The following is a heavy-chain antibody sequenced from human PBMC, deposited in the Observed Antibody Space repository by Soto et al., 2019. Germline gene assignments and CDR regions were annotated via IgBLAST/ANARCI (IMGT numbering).Heavy chain of an antibody. J-gene: IGHJ6*02. CDR2: MNPNSGNT. CDR1: GYTFTSYD. V-gene: IGHV1-8*01. CDR3: ARDSSSWYHYYGMDV. Sequence: QVQLVQSGAEVKKPGASVKVSCKASGYTFTSYDINWVRQATGQGLEWMGWMNPNSGNTGYAQKFQGRVTMTRNTSISTAYMELSSLRSEDTAEYYCARDSSSWYHYYGMDVWGQGTTVTVSS. D-gene: IGHD6-13*01.